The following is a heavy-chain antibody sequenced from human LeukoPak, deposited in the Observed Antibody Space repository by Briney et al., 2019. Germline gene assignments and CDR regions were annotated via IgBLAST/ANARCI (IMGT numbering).Heavy chain of an antibody. Sequence: GESLKISCKASGYSFTSYWIGWVRQMPGKGLEWMGIIYPGDSDTRYSPTFQGQVTISADKSISTAYLQWSSLKASDTAMYYCARRGSVAPDAFDIWGQGTMVTVSS. D-gene: IGHD4-23*01. V-gene: IGHV5-51*01. J-gene: IGHJ3*02. CDR1: GYSFTSYW. CDR3: ARRGSVAPDAFDI. CDR2: IYPGDSDT.